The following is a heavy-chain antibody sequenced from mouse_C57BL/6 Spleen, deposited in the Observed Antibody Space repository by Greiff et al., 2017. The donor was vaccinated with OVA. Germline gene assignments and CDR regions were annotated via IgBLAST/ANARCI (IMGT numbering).Heavy chain of an antibody. V-gene: IGHV1-54*01. CDR3: ARFVYYDYDVIAY. Sequence: VQLQQSGAELVRPGTSVKVSCKASGYAFTNYLIEWVKQRSGQGLEWIGVINPGSGGTNYNEKFKGKATLTADKSSSTAYMQLSSLTSEDSAVYFCARFVYYDYDVIAYWGQGTLVTVSA. CDR2: INPGSGGT. CDR1: GYAFTNYL. J-gene: IGHJ3*01. D-gene: IGHD2-4*01.